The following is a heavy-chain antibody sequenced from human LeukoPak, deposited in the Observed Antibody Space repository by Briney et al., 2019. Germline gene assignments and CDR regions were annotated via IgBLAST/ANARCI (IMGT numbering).Heavy chain of an antibody. D-gene: IGHD3-16*01. CDR1: GFTVSSTY. Sequence: GGSLRLSCAASGFTVSSTYMSWVRQAPGKGLEWVASINHNGNVNYYVDSVKGRFTISRDNAKNSLYLQMSNLRAEDTAVYFCARGGGLDVWGQGATVTVSS. CDR2: INHNGNVN. V-gene: IGHV3-7*03. J-gene: IGHJ6*02. CDR3: ARGGGLDV.